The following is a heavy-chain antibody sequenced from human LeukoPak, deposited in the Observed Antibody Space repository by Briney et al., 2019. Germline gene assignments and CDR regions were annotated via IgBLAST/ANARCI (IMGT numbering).Heavy chain of an antibody. Sequence: PGGSLRLSCAASGFTFSSSSVNWVRQAPGKGLEWVSSISSSGRYIYFADSMKGRFTISRDNAKNSVSLQMNSLRGEDTAVYYCAKSLAPDRDWFDSWGQGTLVIVSS. D-gene: IGHD2-15*01. CDR3: AKSLAPDRDWFDS. J-gene: IGHJ5*01. CDR1: GFTFSSSS. V-gene: IGHV3-21*01. CDR2: ISSSGRYI.